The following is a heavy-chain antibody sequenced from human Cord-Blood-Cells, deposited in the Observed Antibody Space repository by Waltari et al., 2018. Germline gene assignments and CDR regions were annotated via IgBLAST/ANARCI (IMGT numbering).Heavy chain of an antibody. CDR2: MNPNRGNT. CDR1: GYTLTSYD. CDR3: ARGPFSGITIFGVVDY. Sequence: QVQLVQSGAEVKKPGASVKVSCKASGYTLTSYDSNWVRQAPGQGLEWMGWMNPNRGNTGYAQKFQGRVTITRNTSISTAYMELSSLRSEDTAVYYCARGPFSGITIFGVVDYWGQGTLVTVSS. V-gene: IGHV1-8*03. J-gene: IGHJ4*02. D-gene: IGHD3-3*01.